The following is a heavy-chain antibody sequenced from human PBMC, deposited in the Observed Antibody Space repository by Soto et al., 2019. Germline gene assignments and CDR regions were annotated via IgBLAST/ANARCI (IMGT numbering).Heavy chain of an antibody. CDR3: ARHTYGPRWLPNHAAFDI. Sequence: SETLSLTCTVSGGSISSSSYYWGWIRQPPGKGLEWIGSIYYSGSTYYNTSLKSRVTISVDTSKNQFSLKLSSVTAADTAVYNCARHTYGPRWLPNHAAFDIWGQGTMVTVSS. CDR1: GGSISSSSYY. V-gene: IGHV4-39*01. CDR2: IYYSGST. D-gene: IGHD3-9*01. J-gene: IGHJ3*02.